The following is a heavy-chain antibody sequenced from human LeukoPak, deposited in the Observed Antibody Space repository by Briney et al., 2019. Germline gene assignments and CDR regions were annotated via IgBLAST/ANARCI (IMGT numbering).Heavy chain of an antibody. CDR2: IKQDGSEK. CDR3: ASQNYGSGSYYMYAFDI. J-gene: IGHJ3*02. V-gene: IGHV3-7*01. Sequence: GGSLRLSCAASGFTFSSYWMSWVRQAPGKGLEWVANIKQDGSEKYYVDSVKGRFTISRDNAKNSLYLQMNSLRAEDTAVYYCASQNYGSGSYYMYAFDIWGQGTMVTVSS. CDR1: GFTFSSYW. D-gene: IGHD3-10*01.